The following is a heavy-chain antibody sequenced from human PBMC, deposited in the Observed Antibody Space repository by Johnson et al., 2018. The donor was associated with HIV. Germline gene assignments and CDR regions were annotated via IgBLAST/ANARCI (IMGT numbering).Heavy chain of an antibody. CDR3: ARDSAGIVGGTEGFDI. CDR1: GFTFGNYA. Sequence: MQLVESVGGLVQPGGSLRLSCAASGFTFGNYAMSWVRQAPGKGLEWVSGISGTSGSTYYADSVKGRFTISRDNSKNTLYLQMNSLRAEDTAVYYCARDSAGIVGGTEGFDIWGQGTMVTVSS. D-gene: IGHD1-26*01. V-gene: IGHV3-23*04. J-gene: IGHJ3*02. CDR2: ISGTSGST.